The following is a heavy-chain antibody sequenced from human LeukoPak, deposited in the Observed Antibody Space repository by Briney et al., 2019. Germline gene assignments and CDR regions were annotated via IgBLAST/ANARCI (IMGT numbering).Heavy chain of an antibody. Sequence: GGSLRLSCAASGFTISSNYMNWVRQAPGKGLDWVSVISDGGSTYYADSVRGRFTISRDNSKSTPFLQMNSLRVEDTAVYYCARGVFNWGQGTLVTVSS. V-gene: IGHV3-53*01. CDR1: GFTISSNY. CDR3: ARGVFN. D-gene: IGHD3-10*01. J-gene: IGHJ4*02. CDR2: ISDGGST.